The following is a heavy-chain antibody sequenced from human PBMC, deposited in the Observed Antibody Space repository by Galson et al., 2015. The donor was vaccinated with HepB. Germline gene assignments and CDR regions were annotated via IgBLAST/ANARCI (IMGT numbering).Heavy chain of an antibody. J-gene: IGHJ1*01. D-gene: IGHD6-13*01. CDR1: GYTFTSYY. Sequence: SVKVSCKASGYTFTSYYMHWVRQAPGQGLEWMGIINPSGGSTSYAQKFQGRVTMSRDTSTSTVYMELSSLRSEDTAVYYCARDALAIPSPGTSSWPTEYFQHWGQGTLVTVSS. CDR2: INPSGGST. CDR3: ARDALAIPSPGTSSWPTEYFQH. V-gene: IGHV1-46*01.